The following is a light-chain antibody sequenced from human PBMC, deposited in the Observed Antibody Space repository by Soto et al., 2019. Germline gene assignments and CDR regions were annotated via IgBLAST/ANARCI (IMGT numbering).Light chain of an antibody. V-gene: IGKV1-27*01. CDR3: QNDNSDPPGT. CDR2: AAS. Sequence: DIQMTQSPSSLSASVGGRVTIACRASQGISNYLAWYQQKPGKVPKLLIYAASTLQSGVPARFSGSGSGTDFTRTISSLQASDVATYYCQNDNSDPPGTLGLGTKVEVK. J-gene: IGKJ1*01. CDR1: QGISNY.